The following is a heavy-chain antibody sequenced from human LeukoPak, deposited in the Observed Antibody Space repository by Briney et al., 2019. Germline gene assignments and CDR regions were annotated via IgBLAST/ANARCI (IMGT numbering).Heavy chain of an antibody. CDR3: AKPLFDCSGGSCYEASFDD. V-gene: IGHV3-23*01. CDR1: GFTFSSYA. D-gene: IGHD2-15*01. Sequence: GGSLRLSCAASGFTFSSYAMSWVRQAPGKGLEWVSSISGSGGSTNYADSVKGRFTISRDNSKNTLHLQMNSLRAEDTAVYYCAKPLFDCSGGSCYEASFDDWGQGTLVTVS. J-gene: IGHJ4*02. CDR2: ISGSGGST.